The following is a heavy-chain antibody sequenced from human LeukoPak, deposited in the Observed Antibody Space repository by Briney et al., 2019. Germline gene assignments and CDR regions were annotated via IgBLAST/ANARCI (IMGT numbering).Heavy chain of an antibody. V-gene: IGHV3-48*03. CDR2: ISSSGSTI. Sequence: GGSLRLSCAASGFTFSSYGMNWVRQAPGKGLEWVSYISSSGSTIYYADSVKGRFTISRDNAKNSLYLQMNSLRAEDTAVYYCAREPLTGDFDYWGQGTLVTVSS. D-gene: IGHD7-27*01. J-gene: IGHJ4*02. CDR3: AREPLTGDFDY. CDR1: GFTFSSYG.